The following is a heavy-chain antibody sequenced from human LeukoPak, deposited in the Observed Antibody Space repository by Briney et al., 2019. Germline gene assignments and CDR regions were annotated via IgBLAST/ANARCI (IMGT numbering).Heavy chain of an antibody. CDR3: ARAYDFPDY. D-gene: IGHD3-3*01. Sequence: GESLKISCKGSGYTFTSYYMHWVRQAPGQGLEWMGIINPSGGSTSYAQKFQGRVTMTRDTSTSTVYMELSNLRSEDTAVYYCARAYDFPDYWDQGTLVTVSS. CDR2: INPSGGST. CDR1: GYTFTSYY. J-gene: IGHJ4*02. V-gene: IGHV1-46*01.